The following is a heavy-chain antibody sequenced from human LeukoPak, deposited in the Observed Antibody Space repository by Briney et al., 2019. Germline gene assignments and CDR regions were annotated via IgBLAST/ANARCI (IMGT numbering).Heavy chain of an antibody. D-gene: IGHD2-15*01. CDR3: ARVPYCSGGSCYGRKLDY. CDR1: GFTFSTYW. V-gene: IGHV3-7*01. Sequence: GGSLRLSCAASGFTFSTYWMSWVRQAPGKGLEWVANIKEDGSEKYYVDSVKGRFTISRDNAKNSLYLQMNSLRAEDTAVYYCARVPYCSGGSCYGRKLDYWGQGTLVTVSS. CDR2: IKEDGSEK. J-gene: IGHJ4*02.